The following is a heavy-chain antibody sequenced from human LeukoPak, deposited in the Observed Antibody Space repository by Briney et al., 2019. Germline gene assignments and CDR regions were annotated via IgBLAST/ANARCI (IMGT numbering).Heavy chain of an antibody. J-gene: IGHJ4*02. D-gene: IGHD6-6*01. CDR3: ARGLGSSSFPFDY. CDR1: GGSFSGYY. CDR2: INHSGGT. Sequence: SETLSLTCAVYGGSFSGYYWSWIRQPPGKGLEWIGEINHSGGTNYNPSLKSRVTISVDTSKNQFSLKLSSVTAADTAVYYCARGLGSSSFPFDYWGQGTLVTVSS. V-gene: IGHV4-34*01.